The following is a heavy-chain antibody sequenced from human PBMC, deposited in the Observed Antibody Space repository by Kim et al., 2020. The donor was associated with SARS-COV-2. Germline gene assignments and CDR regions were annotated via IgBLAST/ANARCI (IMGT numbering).Heavy chain of an antibody. Sequence: SVKVSCKASGGTFSSYAISWVRQAPGQGLEWMGGIIPIFGTANYAQKFQGRVTITADKSTSTAYMELSSLRSEDTAVYYCARGRYSSSPGAFDIWGQGTMVTVSS. CDR1: GGTFSSYA. CDR2: IIPIFGTA. V-gene: IGHV1-69*06. CDR3: ARGRYSSSPGAFDI. J-gene: IGHJ3*02. D-gene: IGHD6-13*01.